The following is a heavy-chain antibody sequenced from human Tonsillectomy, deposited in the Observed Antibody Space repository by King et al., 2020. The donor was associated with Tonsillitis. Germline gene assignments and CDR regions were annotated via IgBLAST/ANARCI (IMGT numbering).Heavy chain of an antibody. D-gene: IGHD3-10*01. CDR3: AREKKIDDSGRYFYYCDY. CDR2: IYYSGNT. CDR1: GGSISRGFYY. Sequence: QLQESGPGLVKPSQTVSLTCTVSGGSISRGFYYWSWIRQHPGKGLEWIGHIYYSGNTYYNPSLKSRLTISVDTSKNQFSLRLSSVTAADTAVYYCAREKKIDDSGRYFYYCDYWGQGALVTVAS. V-gene: IGHV4-31*03. J-gene: IGHJ4*02.